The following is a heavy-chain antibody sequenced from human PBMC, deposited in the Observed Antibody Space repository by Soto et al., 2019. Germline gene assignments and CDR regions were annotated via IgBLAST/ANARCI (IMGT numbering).Heavy chain of an antibody. J-gene: IGHJ4*02. CDR2: IYYSGST. CDR1: GGSSISYY. D-gene: IGHD3-22*01. V-gene: IGHV4-59*01. Sequence: SETHPLTSTVSGGSSISYYWSWIRQPTGKGLEWIGYIYYSGSTNYNPSLKSRVTISVDTSKNQFSLKLSSVTAADTAVYYCARDRDYYDSSGYYGNFDYWGQGTLVTVSS. CDR3: ARDRDYYDSSGYYGNFDY.